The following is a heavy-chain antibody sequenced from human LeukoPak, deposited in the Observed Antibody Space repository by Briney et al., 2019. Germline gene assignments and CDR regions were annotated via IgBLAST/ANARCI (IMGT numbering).Heavy chain of an antibody. CDR1: GYTFTSYG. CDR2: ISAYNGNT. J-gene: IGHJ6*03. Sequence: ASVKVSCKASGYTFTSYGISWVRQAPGQGLEWMGWISAYNGNTNYAQKLQGRVTMTTDTSTSTAHMELRSLRSDDTAVYYCARTPRYYYYYMDVWGKGTTVTVSS. CDR3: ARTPRYYYYYMDV. V-gene: IGHV1-18*01.